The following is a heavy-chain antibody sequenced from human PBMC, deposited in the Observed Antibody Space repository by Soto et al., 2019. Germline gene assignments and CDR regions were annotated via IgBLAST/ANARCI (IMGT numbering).Heavy chain of an antibody. CDR1: GGTFSSYS. Sequence: AASVKVSCKASGGTFSSYSISWVRQAPGQGLEWMGGIIPIFGTANYAQKFQGRVTITADESTSTAYMELSSLRSEDTAVDYCASFHRSKTIWNRGYFDYWGQGTMVPVSS. CDR3: ASFHRSKTIWNRGYFDY. D-gene: IGHD1-1*01. J-gene: IGHJ4*02. V-gene: IGHV1-69*13. CDR2: IIPIFGTA.